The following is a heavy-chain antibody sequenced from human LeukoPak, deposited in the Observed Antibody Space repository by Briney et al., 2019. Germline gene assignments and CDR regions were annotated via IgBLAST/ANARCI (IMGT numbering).Heavy chain of an antibody. CDR3: ARDGNFGYDAFDI. Sequence: PGGSLRLSCAASGFTFDDYAMHWVRQAPGKGLEWVSGISWNSGSIGYADSVKGRFSISRDNSKNMLYLQVNSLRSEDTAVYYCARDGNFGYDAFDIWGQGTMVTVSS. CDR2: ISWNSGSI. CDR1: GFTFDDYA. D-gene: IGHD3-10*01. V-gene: IGHV3-9*01. J-gene: IGHJ3*02.